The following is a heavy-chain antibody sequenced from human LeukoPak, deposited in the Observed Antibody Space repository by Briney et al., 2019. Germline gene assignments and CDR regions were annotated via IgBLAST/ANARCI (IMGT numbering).Heavy chain of an antibody. D-gene: IGHD6-13*01. V-gene: IGHV4-30-4*08. Sequence: SQTLSLTCTVSGGSISSGDYYWSWIRQPPGKGLEWIGYIYYSGSTYYNPSLKSRVTISVDTSKNQFSLKLSPVTAADTAVYYCARGRVSPRHFDIWGQGTMVTVSS. CDR1: GGSISSGDYY. J-gene: IGHJ3*02. CDR2: IYYSGST. CDR3: ARGRVSPRHFDI.